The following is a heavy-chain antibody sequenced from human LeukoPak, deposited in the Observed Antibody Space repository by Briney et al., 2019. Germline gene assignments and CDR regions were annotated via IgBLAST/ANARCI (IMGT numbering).Heavy chain of an antibody. Sequence: GGSLRLSCAASGFTFSDYSMKWVRQAPGKGLKWVSSISSSSSYIYYADSVKGRFTISRDNAKNSLYLQMNSLRAEDTAVYYCARGVVVTGLDYWGQGTLVTVSS. D-gene: IGHD2-2*01. J-gene: IGHJ4*02. CDR3: ARGVVVTGLDY. CDR2: ISSSSSYI. CDR1: GFTFSDYS. V-gene: IGHV3-21*01.